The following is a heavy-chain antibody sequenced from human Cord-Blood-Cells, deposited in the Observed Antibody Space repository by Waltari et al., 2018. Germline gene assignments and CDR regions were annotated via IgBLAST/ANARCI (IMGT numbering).Heavy chain of an antibody. CDR2: RNPNSGNT. D-gene: IGHD6-13*01. CDR1: GYTFTSYD. CDR3: ARQSPGIAAAGPGFDY. J-gene: IGHJ4*02. V-gene: IGHV1-8*01. Sequence: QVQLVQSGAEVKKPGASVKVSCKASGYTFTSYDINWVRQATGQGLEWMGWRNPNSGNTGYAQKFQGVVTMTRNTSISTAYMELSSLRSEDTAVYYCARQSPGIAAAGPGFDYWGQGTLVTVSS.